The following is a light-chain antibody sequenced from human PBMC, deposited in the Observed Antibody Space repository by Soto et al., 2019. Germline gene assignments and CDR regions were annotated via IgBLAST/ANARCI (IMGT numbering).Light chain of an antibody. J-gene: IGKJ1*01. Sequence: IVLTQSPAALSASPAEIATRSVRASQSVTKYLAWYQQKPGQAPRLLIYDASSRATGIPDNFSGSGSGTDFTLTISRLEPEDFAVYYCQLYDVSRTFGQGTKV. CDR3: QLYDVSRT. CDR1: QSVTKY. CDR2: DAS. V-gene: IGKV3-20*01.